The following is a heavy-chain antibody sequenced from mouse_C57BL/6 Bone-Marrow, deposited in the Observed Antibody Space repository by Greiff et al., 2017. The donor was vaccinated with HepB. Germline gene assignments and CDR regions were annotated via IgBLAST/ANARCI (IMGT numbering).Heavy chain of an antibody. CDR1: GYSITSGYY. D-gene: IGHD1-1*01. J-gene: IGHJ2*01. Sequence: EVQRVESGPGLVKPSQSLSLTCSVTGYSITSGYYWNWIRQFPGNKLEWMGYISYDGSNNYNPSLKNRISITRDTSKNQFFLKLNSVTTEDTATYYCARGPHYGSSFDYWGQGTTLTVSS. CDR2: ISYDGSN. V-gene: IGHV3-6*01. CDR3: ARGPHYGSSFDY.